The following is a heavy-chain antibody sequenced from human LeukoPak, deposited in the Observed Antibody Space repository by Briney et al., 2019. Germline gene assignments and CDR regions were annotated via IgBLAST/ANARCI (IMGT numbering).Heavy chain of an antibody. CDR1: GFTFSGYA. Sequence: GGSLRLSCEASGFTFSGYAVGWVRQAPGKGLEWVSAISDSGGSTYYADSVKGRFTISRDNSKSTLFLQMNSLRADDTAVYYCAKGGYCSSTTCSNTPFDYWGQGTLVTVSP. CDR3: AKGGYCSSTTCSNTPFDY. V-gene: IGHV3-23*01. D-gene: IGHD2-2*01. J-gene: IGHJ4*02. CDR2: ISDSGGST.